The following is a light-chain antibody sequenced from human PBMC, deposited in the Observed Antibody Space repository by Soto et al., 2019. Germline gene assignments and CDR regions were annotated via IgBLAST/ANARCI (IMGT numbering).Light chain of an antibody. V-gene: IGLV2-11*01. J-gene: IGLJ3*02. CDR2: DVR. CDR1: SSDVGAYNY. CDR3: CSYAGSYTLV. Sequence: QSALTQPRSVSGSPGQSVTISCTGTSSDVGAYNYVSWYQQHPGQVPKLMIYDVRRRPSGVPDRFSGSKSGNTASLTISGLQADDEADYYCCSYAGSYTLVFGGGTKLTVL.